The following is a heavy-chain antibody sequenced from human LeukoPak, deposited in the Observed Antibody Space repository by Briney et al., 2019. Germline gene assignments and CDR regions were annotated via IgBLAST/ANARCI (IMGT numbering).Heavy chain of an antibody. CDR3: ARDSGVISVYGFDY. J-gene: IGHJ4*02. CDR1: GDSVSSKSAA. Sequence: SQTLSLTCAISGDSVSSKSAAWNWFRQSPSRGLEWLGRTYYRSKWYNDYAVSVKSRITINPDTSKNQFSLQLSSVTPEDTAVYYCARDSGVISVYGFDYWGQGTLVTVSS. CDR2: TYYRSKWYN. V-gene: IGHV6-1*01. D-gene: IGHD3-10*01.